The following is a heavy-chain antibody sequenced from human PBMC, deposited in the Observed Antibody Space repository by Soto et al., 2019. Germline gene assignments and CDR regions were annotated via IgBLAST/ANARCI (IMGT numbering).Heavy chain of an antibody. CDR1: GYTFTSYG. CDR2: ISAYNGNT. J-gene: IGHJ4*02. CDR3: ARDPQWPPDRY. V-gene: IGHV1-18*01. Sequence: QVQLVQSGAEVKKPGASVKVSCKASGYTFTSYGISWVRQAPGQGVEWMGWISAYNGNTNYAQKLQGRVTMTTDTPTSTAYLKLRSLRSGDTAVYYCARDPQWPPDRYWGQGTLVTVSS. D-gene: IGHD6-19*01.